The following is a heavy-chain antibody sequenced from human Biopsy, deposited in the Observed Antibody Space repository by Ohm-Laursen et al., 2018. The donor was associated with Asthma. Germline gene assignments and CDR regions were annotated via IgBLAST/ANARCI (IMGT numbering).Heavy chain of an antibody. J-gene: IGHJ1*01. D-gene: IGHD3-3*02. CDR3: ARTFHFWSPYHAEHYQL. CDR2: VSYDGGVA. Sequence: SLRLSCTASGFVFRSHAMHWVRQAPGKGLEWVAVVSYDGGVAHYADSMKGRFTISRDNAKSTLYLQMNSLRAEDTAVYYCARTFHFWSPYHAEHYQLWGQGTLVTVSS. CDR1: GFVFRSHA. V-gene: IGHV3-33*08.